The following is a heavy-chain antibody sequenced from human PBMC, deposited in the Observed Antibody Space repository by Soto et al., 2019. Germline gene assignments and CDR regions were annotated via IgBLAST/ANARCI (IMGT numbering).Heavy chain of an antibody. CDR3: ARDPPTLGANVAWYY. V-gene: IGHV1-69*04. J-gene: IGHJ4*02. D-gene: IGHD1-26*01. Sequence: SLKVSCPASADKFSIYTISWVRQAPGQGLEWMGRIVSFAGVPIYAQIFQGRITITADSSSSTAYMELRSLRSDDTAVYYCARDPPTLGANVAWYYCGQGTLVIVSS. CDR2: IVSFAGVP. CDR1: ADKFSIYT.